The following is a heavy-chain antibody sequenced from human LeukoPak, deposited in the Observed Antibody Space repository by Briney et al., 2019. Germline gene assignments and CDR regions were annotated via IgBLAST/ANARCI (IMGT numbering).Heavy chain of an antibody. CDR3: ARRASWDGYSPPGAFDI. D-gene: IGHD5-24*01. J-gene: IGHJ3*02. V-gene: IGHV4-31*03. CDR2: IYYSGST. CDR1: GGSISSGGYY. Sequence: SETLSLTCTVSGGSISSGGYYWSWIRQHPGKGLEWIGYIYYSGSTYYNPSLKSRVTISVDTSKNQFSLKPSSVTAADTAVYYCARRASWDGYSPPGAFDIWGQGTMVTVSS.